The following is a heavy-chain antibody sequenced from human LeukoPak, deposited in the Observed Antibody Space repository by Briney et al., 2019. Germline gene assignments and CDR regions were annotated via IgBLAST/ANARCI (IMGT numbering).Heavy chain of an antibody. CDR3: AIVEAGCSSTSCYDS. CDR1: GGTFSSYT. V-gene: IGHV1-69*02. CDR2: IIPILGIA. J-gene: IGHJ5*01. D-gene: IGHD2-2*01. Sequence: SVKVSCKASGGTFSSYTISWVRQAPGQGLEWMGRIIPILGIANYAQKFQGRVTITADKSTSTAYMELSSLRSEDTAVYYCAIVEAGCSSTSCYDSWGQGTLVTVSS.